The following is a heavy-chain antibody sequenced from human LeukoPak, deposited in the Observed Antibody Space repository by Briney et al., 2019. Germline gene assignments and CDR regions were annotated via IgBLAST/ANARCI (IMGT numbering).Heavy chain of an antibody. J-gene: IGHJ1*01. Sequence: ASVKVSCKASGYTFTSYGISWVRQAPGQGLEWMGWISAYNGNTNYAQKLQGRVTMTTDTSTSTAYMELRSLRSDDTAVYYCARDYYGSGREGYFQHWGQGTLVTVSS. V-gene: IGHV1-18*01. CDR1: GYTFTSYG. CDR3: ARDYYGSGREGYFQH. D-gene: IGHD3-10*01. CDR2: ISAYNGNT.